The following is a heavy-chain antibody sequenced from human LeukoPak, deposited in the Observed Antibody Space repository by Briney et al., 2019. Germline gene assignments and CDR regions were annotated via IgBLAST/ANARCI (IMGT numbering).Heavy chain of an antibody. CDR2: MSYDGSNK. V-gene: IGHV3-30*18. Sequence: GGSLRLSCAASGFTFRNYGMHWVRQAPGKGLEWVAVMSYDGSNKYYADSVKGRFTISRDNSKNTLYLQMNSLRPEDTAVYYCAKDRKLIASIVTSWDQGALVTVSS. CDR1: GFTFRNYG. CDR3: AKDRKLIASIVTS. J-gene: IGHJ4*02. D-gene: IGHD2-8*01.